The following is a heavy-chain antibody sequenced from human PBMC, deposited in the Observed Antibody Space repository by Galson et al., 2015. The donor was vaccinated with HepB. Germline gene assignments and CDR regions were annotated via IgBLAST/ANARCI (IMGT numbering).Heavy chain of an antibody. Sequence: QSGAEVKKPGESLKISCKGSGYWFSRYWIAWVRQMPGKGLEWMGIIFPGDSDTRYSPSFQGQVTISADNSISTAYLQWSSLKASDTAVYYCVRADWTMVDPYYLDYWGQGTLVTVAS. D-gene: IGHD4/OR15-4a*01. CDR2: IFPGDSDT. CDR1: GYWFSRYW. CDR3: VRADWTMVDPYYLDY. V-gene: IGHV5-51*01. J-gene: IGHJ4*02.